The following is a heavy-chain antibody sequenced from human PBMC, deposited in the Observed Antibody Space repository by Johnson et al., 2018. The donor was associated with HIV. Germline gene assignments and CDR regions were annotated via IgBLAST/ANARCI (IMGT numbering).Heavy chain of an antibody. CDR3: ARAYSYGAFDI. CDR2: IKRKTDGGTS. CDR1: GFTFSNAW. V-gene: IGHV3-15*01. D-gene: IGHD5-18*01. Sequence: VQLVESGGGLVKPGGSLRLSCAASGFTFSNAWMSWVRQAPGKGLEWVGRIKRKTDGGTSAYAAPVKGRFTITRDDSKNTLYLQMNSMRAEDTAVYYCARAYSYGAFDIWGLGTKVTVSS. J-gene: IGHJ3*02.